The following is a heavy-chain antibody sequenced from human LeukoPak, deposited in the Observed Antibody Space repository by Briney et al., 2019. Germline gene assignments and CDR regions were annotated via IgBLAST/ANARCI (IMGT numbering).Heavy chain of an antibody. D-gene: IGHD3-22*01. Sequence: GGSLRLSCAASGFTFSTYAMHWVRQAPGKGLEWVAVISYDGSSKYYADSVKGRFSISRDNSKNTLYLQMNSLRAEDTAVYYCAREWDQGYYDSSGYWLSYGMDVWGQGTTVTVSS. CDR1: GFTFSTYA. J-gene: IGHJ6*02. V-gene: IGHV3-30-3*01. CDR2: ISYDGSSK. CDR3: AREWDQGYYDSSGYWLSYGMDV.